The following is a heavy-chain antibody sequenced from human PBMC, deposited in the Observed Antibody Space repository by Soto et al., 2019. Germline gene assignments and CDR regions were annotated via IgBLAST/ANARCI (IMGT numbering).Heavy chain of an antibody. CDR3: ARGTTVNTRSGNDAFDI. CDR2: ISAYNGNT. CDR1: GYTFTSYG. Sequence: QVQLVQSGAEVKKPGASVKVSCKASGYTFTSYGISWVRQAPGQGLEWMGWISAYNGNTNYAQKLQGRVTMTTDTYTSTAYMELRSLRSDDTAVYYCARGTTVNTRSGNDAFDIWGQGTMVTVSS. D-gene: IGHD4-17*01. J-gene: IGHJ3*02. V-gene: IGHV1-18*01.